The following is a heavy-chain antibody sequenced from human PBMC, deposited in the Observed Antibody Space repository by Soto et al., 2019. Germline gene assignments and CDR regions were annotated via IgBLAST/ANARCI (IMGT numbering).Heavy chain of an antibody. J-gene: IGHJ3*02. Sequence: QVQLQESGPGLVKPSETLSLTCTVSGGSDSSGSYYWSWIRQPPGKGLEWIGYIYYSGSTNYNPSLKSRVTISVDTSKNQFSLKLSSVTAADTAVYYCAKGYYGSGSYYIAAFDIWGQGTMVTVSS. D-gene: IGHD3-10*01. CDR2: IYYSGST. CDR1: GGSDSSGSYY. CDR3: AKGYYGSGSYYIAAFDI. V-gene: IGHV4-61*01.